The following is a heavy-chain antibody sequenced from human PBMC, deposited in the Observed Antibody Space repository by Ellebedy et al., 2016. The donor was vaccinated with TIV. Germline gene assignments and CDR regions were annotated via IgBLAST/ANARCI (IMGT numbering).Heavy chain of an antibody. D-gene: IGHD3-10*01. Sequence: ASVKVSCKASGYTFTGYYMHWVRQAPGQGLEWMGGIIPIFGTANYAQKFQGRVTMTRDTSTSTVYMELSSLRSEDTAVYYCARVFGLVGEFDYWGQGTQVTVSS. V-gene: IGHV1-46*01. CDR1: GYTFTGYY. J-gene: IGHJ4*02. CDR2: IIPIFGTA. CDR3: ARVFGLVGEFDY.